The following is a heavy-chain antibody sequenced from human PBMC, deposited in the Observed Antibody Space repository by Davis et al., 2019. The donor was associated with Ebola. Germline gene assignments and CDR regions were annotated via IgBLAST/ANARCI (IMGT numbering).Heavy chain of an antibody. J-gene: IGHJ5*02. D-gene: IGHD2-2*01. V-gene: IGHV5-51*01. CDR2: VYAGDSET. CDR1: GYSFTNYW. Sequence: GESLKISCKGSGYSFTNYWIGWVRQMPGRGLEWMGIVYAGDSETIYSPSFQGQVTISADKSISTAYLQWSSLKASDTAMYYCARQGYCNSTSCNNCFDPWGQGTLVTVSS. CDR3: ARQGYCNSTSCNNCFDP.